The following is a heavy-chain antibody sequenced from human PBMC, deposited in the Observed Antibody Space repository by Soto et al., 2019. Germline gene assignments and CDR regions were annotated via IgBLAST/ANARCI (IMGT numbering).Heavy chain of an antibody. V-gene: IGHV4-34*01. Sequence: SETQSLTSAVYGGNFRGYYWSWVRQPPGKGLEWIGEINHSGSTNYNPSLKSRVTISVDTSKNQFSLKLSSVTAADTAVYYCARGGEYSSSPGNDYWGQGTLVTVSS. CDR3: ARGGEYSSSPGNDY. CDR2: INHSGST. J-gene: IGHJ4*02. CDR1: GGNFRGYY. D-gene: IGHD6-6*01.